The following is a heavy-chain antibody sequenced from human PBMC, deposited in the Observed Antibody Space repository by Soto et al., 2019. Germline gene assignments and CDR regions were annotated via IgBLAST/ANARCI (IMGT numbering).Heavy chain of an antibody. V-gene: IGHV3-23*01. D-gene: IGHD6-19*01. CDR1: GFSFSTHA. Sequence: SGGSLRLSCTASGFSFSTHAMSWVRQAPGKCLEWVSSISSGGTTTFYAASVEGRFTISRDKSKNTLYLQMNSLRADDTAVYYCAREGGSIGGWFGRKFDSWGQGXQVTV. J-gene: IGHJ4*02. CDR2: ISSGGTTT. CDR3: AREGGSIGGWFGRKFDS.